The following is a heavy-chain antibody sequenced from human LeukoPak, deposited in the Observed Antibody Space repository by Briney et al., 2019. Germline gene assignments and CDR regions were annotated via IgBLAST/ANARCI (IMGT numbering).Heavy chain of an antibody. CDR2: IYYSGST. Sequence: SETLSLTCTVSGVSISSYYWSWIRQPAGKGLEWIGYIYYSGSTNYNPSLKSRVTISVDTSKNQFSLKLSSVTAADTAVYYCARGLYYYDSSGYFDYWGQGTLVTVSS. J-gene: IGHJ4*02. CDR3: ARGLYYYDSSGYFDY. D-gene: IGHD3-22*01. V-gene: IGHV4-59*08. CDR1: GVSISSYY.